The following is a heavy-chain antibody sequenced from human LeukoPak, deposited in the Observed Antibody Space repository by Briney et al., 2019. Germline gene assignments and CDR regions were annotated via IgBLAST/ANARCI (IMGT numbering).Heavy chain of an antibody. D-gene: IGHD6-13*01. J-gene: IGHJ4*02. CDR1: GFTFSSYA. CDR3: VRGRTSGSSWPFDY. V-gene: IGHV3-30*04. Sequence: GGSLRLSCVASGFTFSSYAMHWVHQAPGKGLEWVAVISDDGSNKYYADSVKGRFTISRDNSKNTLYLQMSSLRAEDTAVYYCVRGRTSGSSWPFDYWGQGTLVTVSS. CDR2: ISDDGSNK.